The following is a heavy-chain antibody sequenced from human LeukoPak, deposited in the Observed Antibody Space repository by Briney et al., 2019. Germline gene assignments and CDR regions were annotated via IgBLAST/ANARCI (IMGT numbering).Heavy chain of an antibody. CDR2: INPNSGGT. CDR3: ARVRSISWSWDFDY. D-gene: IGHD6-13*01. J-gene: IGHJ4*02. CDR1: GYIFTVYY. V-gene: IGHV1-2*02. Sequence: ASVKVSCKASGYIFTVYYIHWVRQAPGQGLEWMGWINPNSGGTDYAQDFQGRVTMTRDTSIITAYMELSRLRSDDTAVYYCARVRSISWSWDFDYWGQGTLVTVSS.